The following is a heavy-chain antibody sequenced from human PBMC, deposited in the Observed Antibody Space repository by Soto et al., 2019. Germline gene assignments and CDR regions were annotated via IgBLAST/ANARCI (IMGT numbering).Heavy chain of an antibody. J-gene: IGHJ4*02. V-gene: IGHV3-30*18. CDR2: ISYDESKK. CDR3: AKDHYRGYSYAHDY. D-gene: IGHD5-18*01. Sequence: QVQLVESGGGVVQPGRSLRLSCAASGFTFSPYGMHWVRQAPGKGLEWVALISYDESKKFYADSVKGRFTISRDNSKNTVYLQINSLRAEDTAVSYCAKDHYRGYSYAHDYWGQGTLVTVSS. CDR1: GFTFSPYG.